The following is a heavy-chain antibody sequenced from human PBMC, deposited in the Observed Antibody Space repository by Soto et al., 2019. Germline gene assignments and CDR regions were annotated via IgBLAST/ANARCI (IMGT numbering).Heavy chain of an antibody. CDR2: INHSGST. D-gene: IGHD6-13*01. CDR3: ARTAAEGAAAASLY. Sequence: PSETLSLTCAVYGGSFSGYYWSWIRQPPGKGLEWIGEINHSGSTNYNPSLKSRVTISVDTSKNQFSLKLSSVTAADTAVYYCARTAAEGAAAASLYWGQGTLVTVS. V-gene: IGHV4-34*01. J-gene: IGHJ4*02. CDR1: GGSFSGYY.